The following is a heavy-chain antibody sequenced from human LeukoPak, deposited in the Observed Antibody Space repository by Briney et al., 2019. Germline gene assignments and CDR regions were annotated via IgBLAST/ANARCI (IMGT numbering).Heavy chain of an antibody. V-gene: IGHV3-21*01. D-gene: IGHD3-16*01. CDR2: ISSRSSYI. J-gene: IGHJ4*02. CDR1: GFTFTSHN. Sequence: GGSLRLSCAASGFTFTSHNMNWVRQAPGKGLEWVSSISSRSSYIFYADSVKGRFNISRDNAKNSLYLQMNSLRAEDTAVYYCVRGGKTSNYFDYWGQGSLVTVSS. CDR3: VRGGKTSNYFDY.